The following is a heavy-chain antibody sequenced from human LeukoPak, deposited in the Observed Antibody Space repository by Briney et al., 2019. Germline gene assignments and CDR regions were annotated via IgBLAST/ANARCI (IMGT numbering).Heavy chain of an antibody. Sequence: GTSVKVSCKASGFTFTSSAVQWVRQARGQRLEWIGWIVVGSGNTNYAQRFQERVTITRDMSTSTAYMELSRLRSDDTAVYYCARVSLITQGANDYWGQGTLVTVSS. D-gene: IGHD3-16*01. CDR3: ARVSLITQGANDY. V-gene: IGHV1-58*01. J-gene: IGHJ4*02. CDR1: GFTFTSSA. CDR2: IVVGSGNT.